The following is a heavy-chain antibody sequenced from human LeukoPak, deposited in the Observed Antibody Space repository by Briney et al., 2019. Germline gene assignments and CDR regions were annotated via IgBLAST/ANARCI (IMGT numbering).Heavy chain of an antibody. D-gene: IGHD3-22*01. CDR3: AGNYDSSRWFDP. CDR2: INPNNGGT. CDR1: GYTFTGYY. J-gene: IGHJ5*02. Sequence: ASVKVSCKASGYTFTGYYMHWVRQAPGQGLEWMGWINPNNGGTNYAQKFQGRVTMTRDTSISTAYMELSRLRSDDTAVYYCAGNYDSSRWFDPWGQGTLVTVSS. V-gene: IGHV1-2*02.